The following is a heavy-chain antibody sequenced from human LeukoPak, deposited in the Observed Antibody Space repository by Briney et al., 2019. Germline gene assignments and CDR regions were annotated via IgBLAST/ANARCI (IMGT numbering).Heavy chain of an antibody. Sequence: SETLSLTCAVYGGSFNGYFWSWIRQPPGKGLEWIGEINHSGSPNYNPSLKSRVTISVDTSKNQVSLKLNSVTAADTAVYYCARGPHSGSYYAWFDPWGQGTLVPVSS. CDR2: INHSGSP. J-gene: IGHJ5*02. D-gene: IGHD3-10*01. V-gene: IGHV4-34*01. CDR3: ARGPHSGSYYAWFDP. CDR1: GGSFNGYF.